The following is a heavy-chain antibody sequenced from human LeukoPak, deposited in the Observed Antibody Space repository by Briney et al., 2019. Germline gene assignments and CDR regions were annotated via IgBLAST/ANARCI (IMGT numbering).Heavy chain of an antibody. CDR3: ARTPLNSVPVWDPLEYTSSLTWFDP. Sequence: ASVKVSCKASGYTFTNYDLNWVRQATGQGLEWMGWMNPKTGKTGYAQKFQGRVTMTRDTSISTAYMELSSLRSEDTAVYYCARTPLNSVPVWDPLEYTSSLTWFDPWGQGTLVTVSS. CDR1: GYTFTNYD. CDR2: MNPKTGKT. J-gene: IGHJ5*02. V-gene: IGHV1-8*01. D-gene: IGHD6-13*01.